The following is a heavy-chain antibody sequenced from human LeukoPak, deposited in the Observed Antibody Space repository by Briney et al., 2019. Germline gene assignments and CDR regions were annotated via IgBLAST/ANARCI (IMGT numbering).Heavy chain of an antibody. CDR1: GFTVSSSY. V-gene: IGHV3-53*01. CDR2: IYSGGST. J-gene: IGHJ3*02. D-gene: IGHD6-19*01. CDR3: ARAAYSSGDAFDI. Sequence: PGGSLRLSCAASGFTVSSSYMSWVRQAPGKGLEWVSVIYSGGSTYYADSVKGRFTISRDNSKNTLYLQMNSLRAEDTAVYYCARAAYSSGDAFDIWGQGTMVTVSS.